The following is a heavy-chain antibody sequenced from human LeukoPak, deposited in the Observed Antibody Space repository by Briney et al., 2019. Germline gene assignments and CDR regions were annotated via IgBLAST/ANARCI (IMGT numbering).Heavy chain of an antibody. CDR3: ASGYSGYADAFDI. Sequence: PGGSLTLSCAASGFSLSSYGIHWVRQAPGRVLEWVSVIYSGGSTYYADSVKGRFTISRDNSKNTLYLQMNSLRAEDTAVYYCASGYSGYADAFDIWGQGTMVTVSS. CDR1: GFSLSSYG. D-gene: IGHD5-12*01. J-gene: IGHJ3*02. V-gene: IGHV3-NL1*01. CDR2: IYSGGST.